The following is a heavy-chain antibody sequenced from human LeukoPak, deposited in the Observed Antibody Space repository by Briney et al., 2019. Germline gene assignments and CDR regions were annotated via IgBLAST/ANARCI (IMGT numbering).Heavy chain of an antibody. V-gene: IGHV4-30-4*01. CDR2: IYYSGST. CDR1: GGSISSGDYY. J-gene: IGHJ6*04. Sequence: PSQTLSLTCTVSGGSISSGDYYWSWIRQPPGKGLEWIGYIYYSGSTYYNPSLKSRVTISVDTSKNQFSLKLSSVTAADTAVYYCGRAMALLYYYYGMDVWGKGTTVTVSS. D-gene: IGHD5-18*01. CDR3: GRAMALLYYYYGMDV.